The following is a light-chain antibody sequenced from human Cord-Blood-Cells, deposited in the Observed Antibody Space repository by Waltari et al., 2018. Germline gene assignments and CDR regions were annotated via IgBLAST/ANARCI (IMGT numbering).Light chain of an antibody. CDR1: SGPSNHK. CDR3: GADHGSGSNFVWV. V-gene: IGLV9-49*01. Sequence: QPVLTQPPSASASLGASVRLTCTLSSGPSNHKAGGCQQRPGKGPRFVMRVGTGGIVGSKGDGIPDRFSVLGSGMNRYLTIKNIQEEDESDYHCGADHGSGSNFVWVFGGGTKLTVL. J-gene: IGLJ3*02. CDR2: VGTGGIVG.